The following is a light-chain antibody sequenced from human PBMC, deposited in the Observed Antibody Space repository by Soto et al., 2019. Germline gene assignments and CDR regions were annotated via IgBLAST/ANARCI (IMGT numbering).Light chain of an antibody. CDR1: HSVDSN. CDR2: GAS. V-gene: IGKV3D-15*01. CDR3: QQYDKWPLT. J-gene: IGKJ4*01. Sequence: EIVMTQSPATLSVSPGECATLSCRASHSVDSNLAWYQQKPGQAPRLLIFGASTRATGIPTRFSGGGSGTDFTLTISSLQSEDFGLYFCQQYDKWPLTFGGGTKVDIK.